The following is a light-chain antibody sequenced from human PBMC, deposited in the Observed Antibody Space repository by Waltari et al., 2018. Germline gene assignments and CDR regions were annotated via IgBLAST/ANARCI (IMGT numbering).Light chain of an antibody. CDR1: QSLGSSDGHAY. CDR3: MQATHWPWT. Sequence: DVVMTQSPISLSVTLGQPASIPCRSRQSLGSSDGHAYLSWFHQRPGQSPRRLFYKVSDRDSGVPDRFSGSGSGTDFTLKISRVEAEDVGLYYCMQATHWPWTFGQGTKVEVK. CDR2: KVS. V-gene: IGKV2-30*01. J-gene: IGKJ1*01.